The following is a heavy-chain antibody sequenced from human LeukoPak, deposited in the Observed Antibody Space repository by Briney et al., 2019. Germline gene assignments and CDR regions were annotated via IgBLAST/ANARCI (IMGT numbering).Heavy chain of an antibody. CDR3: AKGSSSSWYLVWFDP. V-gene: IGHV3-23*01. D-gene: IGHD6-13*01. Sequence: PGWSLRLSCAASGFSFSNYAMSWVRQAPGKGLEWVSGISGSDGGTHYADSVKGRFSISRDNSKNTVYLQMNSLRAEDTAVYYCAKGSSSSWYLVWFDPWGQGTLVTVSS. CDR1: GFSFSNYA. CDR2: ISGSDGGT. J-gene: IGHJ5*02.